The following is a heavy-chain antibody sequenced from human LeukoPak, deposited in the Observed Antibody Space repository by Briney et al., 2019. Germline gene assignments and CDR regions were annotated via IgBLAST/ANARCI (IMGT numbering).Heavy chain of an antibody. J-gene: IGHJ6*03. D-gene: IGHD3-3*01. CDR3: ARYDFGVVIIGYYYMDV. CDR2: ISAYNGNT. V-gene: IGHV1-18*01. CDR1: GYTFTSYG. Sequence: ASVKVSCKASGYTFTSYGISWVRQAPGQGLEWMGWISAYNGNTNYAQKLQGRVTMTTDTSTSTAYMELRSLRSDDTAVYYCARYDFGVVIIGYYYMDVWGKGITVTVSS.